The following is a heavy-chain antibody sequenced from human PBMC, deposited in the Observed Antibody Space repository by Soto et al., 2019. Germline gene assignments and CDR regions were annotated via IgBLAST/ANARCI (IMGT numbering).Heavy chain of an antibody. CDR2: ISYDGSNK. CDR3: AKMECGGDCGYYYGMDV. Sequence: GGSLRLSCAASGFTFSSYGMHWVRQAPGKGLEWVAVISYDGSNKYYADSVKGRFTISRDNSKNTLYLQMNSLRAEDTAVYYCAKMECGGDCGYYYGMDVWGQGTTVTVSS. J-gene: IGHJ6*02. CDR1: GFTFSSYG. V-gene: IGHV3-30*18. D-gene: IGHD2-21*02.